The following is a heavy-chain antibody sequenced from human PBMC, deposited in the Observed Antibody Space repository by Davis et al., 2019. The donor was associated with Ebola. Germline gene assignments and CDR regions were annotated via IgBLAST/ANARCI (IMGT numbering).Heavy chain of an antibody. Sequence: GESPKIPCAASGFTFSNYWMHWVRQAPGKGLVWVSRINSDGSSTSYADPVKGRFTISRDNAKNTLYLQMNSLRVEDTAVYYCAGEGGFCSSTSCWKWFDPWGQGTLVTVSS. D-gene: IGHD2-2*01. CDR3: AGEGGFCSSTSCWKWFDP. CDR2: INSDGSST. J-gene: IGHJ5*02. CDR1: GFTFSNYW. V-gene: IGHV3-74*01.